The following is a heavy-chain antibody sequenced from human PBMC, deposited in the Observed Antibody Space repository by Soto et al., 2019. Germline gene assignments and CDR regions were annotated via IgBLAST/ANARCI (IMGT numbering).Heavy chain of an antibody. V-gene: IGHV3-23*01. CDR1: GFSIGSSA. D-gene: IGHD2-15*01. J-gene: IGHJ4*02. Sequence: EVQLLESGGGLVQPGGSLRLSCAASGFSIGSSAWSWVRQAPGKGLDWVSTIGGNGVTTFYADSAKGRFTISRDISRNTVFLQMSSLRAEDTALYSCAKSSRYCSGGGCFYYFDYWGQGTLVTVSS. CDR3: AKSSRYCSGGGCFYYFDY. CDR2: IGGNGVTT.